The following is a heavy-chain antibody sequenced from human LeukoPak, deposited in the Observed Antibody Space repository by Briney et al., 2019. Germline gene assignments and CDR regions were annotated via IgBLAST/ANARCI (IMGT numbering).Heavy chain of an antibody. J-gene: IGHJ4*02. CDR3: ARLGSGRAFDY. V-gene: IGHV4-59*11. D-gene: IGHD3-10*01. CDR1: DDSFSSHY. CDR2: IYHSGST. Sequence: SETLSLTCAVSDDSFSSHYWTWIRQPPGKGLEGIGYIYHSGSTYYNPSLKSRVTISVDRSKNQFSLKLSSVTAADTAVYYCARLGSGRAFDYWGQGTLVTVSS.